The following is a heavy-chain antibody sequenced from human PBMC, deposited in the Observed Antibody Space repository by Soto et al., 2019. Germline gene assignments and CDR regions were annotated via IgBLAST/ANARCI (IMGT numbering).Heavy chain of an antibody. J-gene: IGHJ6*02. Sequence: SVKVSCKGSGGTFSSFAISWVRPAPGQGLEWMGGIIPIFGTANYAQKFQGRVTITADESTSTAYMELSSLRSEDTAVYYCARDQRYYYDSSGSPGHYYGMDVWGQGTTVTVSS. CDR1: GGTFSSFA. D-gene: IGHD3-22*01. CDR2: IIPIFGTA. CDR3: ARDQRYYYDSSGSPGHYYGMDV. V-gene: IGHV1-69*13.